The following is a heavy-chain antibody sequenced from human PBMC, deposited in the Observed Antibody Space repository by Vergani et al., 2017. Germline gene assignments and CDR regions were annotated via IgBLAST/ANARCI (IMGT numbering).Heavy chain of an antibody. CDR3: ARGYKIMVRGVISRGLDY. D-gene: IGHD3-10*01. CDR2: IISSSSYI. CDR1: GFTFSSYG. J-gene: IGHJ4*02. V-gene: IGHV3-21*01. Sequence: VQLVESGGGVVQPGRSLRLSCAASGFTFSSYGMHWVRQAPGKGLEWVSSIISSSSYIYYADSVKGRFTISRDNAKNSLYLQMNSLRAEDTAVYYCARGYKIMVRGVISRGLDYWGQGTLVTVSS.